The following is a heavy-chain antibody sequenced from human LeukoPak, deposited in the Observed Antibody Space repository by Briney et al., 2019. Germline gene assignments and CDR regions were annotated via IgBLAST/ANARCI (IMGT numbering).Heavy chain of an antibody. CDR3: AKDSGCGGNCADY. V-gene: IGHV3-9*01. CDR1: GFTFDDYA. J-gene: IGHJ4*02. D-gene: IGHD4-23*01. CDR2: ISWNSGSI. Sequence: GRSLRLSCAASGFTFDDYAMHWVRQAPGKGLEWVSGISWNSGSIGYADSVKGRFTISRDNAKNSLYLQMNSLRAEDTALYYCAKDSGCGGNCADYWGQGTLVTVSS.